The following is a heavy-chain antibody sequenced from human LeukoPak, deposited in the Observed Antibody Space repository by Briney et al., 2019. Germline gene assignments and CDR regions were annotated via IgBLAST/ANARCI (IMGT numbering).Heavy chain of an antibody. CDR1: GASITTHF. J-gene: IGHJ4*02. V-gene: IGHV4-59*11. CDR2: IYSSGST. Sequence: SETLSLTCTVSGASITTHFLTWIRQPPGKGLEWIGYIYSSGSTNYNPSLKSRVTISVDTSKNQFSLRLSSVTTADTAMYYCAREAPTGIDYWGQGTPVTVSS. CDR3: AREAPTGIDY. D-gene: IGHD1-14*01.